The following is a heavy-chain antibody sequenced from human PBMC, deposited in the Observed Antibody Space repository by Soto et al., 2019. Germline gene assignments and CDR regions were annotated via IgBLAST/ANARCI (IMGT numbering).Heavy chain of an antibody. Sequence: ASVKVSCKASGYTFTNFYMHWVRQAPGQGLEWMGIINPSSGSTTYAQKFQGRVTVTRDTSTSTVYMELTSLGSEDTAVYYCGREVSTGSGCYNYWGQGTLVTVSS. V-gene: IGHV1-46*03. CDR3: GREVSTGSGCYNY. D-gene: IGHD3-10*01. J-gene: IGHJ4*02. CDR2: INPSSGST. CDR1: GYTFTNFY.